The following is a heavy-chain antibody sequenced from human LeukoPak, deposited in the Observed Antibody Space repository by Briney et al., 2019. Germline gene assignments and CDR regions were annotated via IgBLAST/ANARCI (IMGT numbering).Heavy chain of an antibody. Sequence: PSETLSLTCTVSGGSISSYYWGWIRQPPGKGLEWIGYIHYSGSTNYNPSLKSRVTISVDTSKNQFSLKLTSVTAADTAVYYCARTSSSGWYDFDYWGQGTLVTVSS. V-gene: IGHV4-59*08. CDR1: GGSISSYY. CDR3: ARTSSSGWYDFDY. J-gene: IGHJ4*02. D-gene: IGHD6-19*01. CDR2: IHYSGST.